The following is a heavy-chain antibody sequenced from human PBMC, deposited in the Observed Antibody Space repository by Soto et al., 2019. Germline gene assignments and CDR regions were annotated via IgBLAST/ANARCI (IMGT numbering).Heavy chain of an antibody. CDR1: GFTFSSYS. Sequence: EVQLVESGGGLVQPGGSLRLSCAASGFTFSSYSMNWVRQAPGKGLEWVSYISSSSSTIYYADSVKGRFTISRDNAKNSLYLPLNSLRAEDTAVYYCAREEGLLNWFDPWGQGTLVTVSS. CDR2: ISSSSSTI. J-gene: IGHJ5*02. D-gene: IGHD1-26*01. V-gene: IGHV3-48*01. CDR3: AREEGLLNWFDP.